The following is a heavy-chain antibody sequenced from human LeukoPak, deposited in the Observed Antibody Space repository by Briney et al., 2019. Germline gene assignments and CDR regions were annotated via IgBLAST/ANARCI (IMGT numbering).Heavy chain of an antibody. Sequence: GRSLRLSCAASVFTFYDYAMHWVRQAPGRALEGGSGISWNRGSIRYAHSVKASLTISREHEKNSLYLQMNSLRAEHRALYYCAKRKLAAVGTGTVWAFFDYWGKGHLVTVSS. D-gene: IGHD6-13*01. V-gene: IGHV3-9*01. CDR1: VFTFYDYA. CDR3: AKRKLAAVGTGTVWAFFDY. J-gene: IGHJ4*02. CDR2: ISWNRGSI.